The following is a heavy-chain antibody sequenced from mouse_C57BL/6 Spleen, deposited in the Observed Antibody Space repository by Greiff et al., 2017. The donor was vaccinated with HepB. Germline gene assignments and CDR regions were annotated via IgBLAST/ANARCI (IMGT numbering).Heavy chain of an antibody. CDR3: ARHYGSSFDY. Sequence: EVMLVESGGGLVKPGGSLKLSCAASGFTFSSYTMSWVRQTPEKRLEWVATISGGGGNTYYPDSVKGRFTISRDNAKNTLYLQMSSLRSEDTALYYCARHYGSSFDYWGQGTTLTASS. D-gene: IGHD1-1*01. CDR2: ISGGGGNT. CDR1: GFTFSSYT. V-gene: IGHV5-9*01. J-gene: IGHJ2*01.